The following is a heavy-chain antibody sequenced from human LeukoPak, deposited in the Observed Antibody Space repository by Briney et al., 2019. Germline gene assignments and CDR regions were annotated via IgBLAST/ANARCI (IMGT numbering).Heavy chain of an antibody. Sequence: GGSLRLSYAASGFTFSNYWMSWVRQAPGKGLEWVANIKQDGSEKYYVNSVKGRFTISRDNAKNSLYLQMNSLRAEDTAIYYCAREDDWNYEDYWGQGTLVTVSS. CDR2: IKQDGSEK. CDR3: AREDDWNYEDY. CDR1: GFTFSNYW. V-gene: IGHV3-7*01. J-gene: IGHJ4*02. D-gene: IGHD1-7*01.